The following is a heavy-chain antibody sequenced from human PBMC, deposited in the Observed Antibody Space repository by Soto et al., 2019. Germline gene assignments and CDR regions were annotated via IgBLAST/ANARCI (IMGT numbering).Heavy chain of an antibody. CDR1: GFTFSSYA. J-gene: IGHJ6*02. CDR3: AREGRMHYGMDV. Sequence: QVQVVESGGGVVQPGRSLRLSCAASGFTFSSYAMHWVRQAPGKGLEWVAFISYDGSNKYYTDSVKGRFTISRDNSKNTLYQQMNRRRREDTSAYYCAREGRMHYGMDVWGQGTTVTVSS. D-gene: IGHD2-8*01. V-gene: IGHV3-30-3*01. CDR2: ISYDGSNK.